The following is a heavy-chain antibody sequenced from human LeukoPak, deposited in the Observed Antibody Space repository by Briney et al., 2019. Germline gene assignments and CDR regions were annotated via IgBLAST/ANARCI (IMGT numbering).Heavy chain of an antibody. CDR2: ISGSGGST. D-gene: IGHD1/OR15-1a*01. CDR1: GFTFSSYA. J-gene: IGHJ4*02. V-gene: IGHV3-23*01. Sequence: GGSLRLSCAASGFTFSSYAMSWVRQAPGKGLEWVSAISGSGGSTYYADSVKGRFTISRGNSKNTLYLQMNSLRAEDTAVYYCAKRSWSNRGFDYWGQGTLVTVSS. CDR3: AKRSWSNRGFDY.